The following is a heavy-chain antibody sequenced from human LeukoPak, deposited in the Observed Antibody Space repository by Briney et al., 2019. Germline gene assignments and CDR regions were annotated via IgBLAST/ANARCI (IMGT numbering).Heavy chain of an antibody. J-gene: IGHJ5*02. CDR2: IYTSGST. V-gene: IGHV4-61*02. D-gene: IGHD2-8*01. Sequence: SETLSLTCTVSGGSISSGSYYWSWIRQPAGKGLEWIGRIYTSGSTNYNPSLKSRVTISVDTSKNQFSLKLSSVTAADTAVYYCARETKYCTNGVCFNWFDPWGQGTLVTVSS. CDR3: ARETKYCTNGVCFNWFDP. CDR1: GGSISSGSYY.